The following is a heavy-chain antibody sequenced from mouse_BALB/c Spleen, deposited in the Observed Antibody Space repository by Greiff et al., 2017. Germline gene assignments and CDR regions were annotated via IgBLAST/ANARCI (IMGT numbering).Heavy chain of an antibody. CDR3: AYYGYDGGYWYFDV. D-gene: IGHD2-2*01. Sequence: VQLVESGPGLVQPSQSLSITCTVSGFSLTSYGVHWVRQSPGKGLEWLGVIWSGGSTDYNAAFISRLSISKDNSKSQVFFKMNSLQADDTAIYYCAYYGYDGGYWYFDVWGAGTTVTVSS. CDR2: IWSGGST. J-gene: IGHJ1*01. CDR1: GFSLTSYG. V-gene: IGHV2-4-1*01.